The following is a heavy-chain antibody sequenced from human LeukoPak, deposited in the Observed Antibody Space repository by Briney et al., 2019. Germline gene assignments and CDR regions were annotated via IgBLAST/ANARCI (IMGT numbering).Heavy chain of an antibody. CDR3: GVRNYYDSSYYFDY. D-gene: IGHD3-22*01. V-gene: IGHV3-15*01. Sequence: GGPVRLSCAASGFTFSNAWMSWARQAPGKGLEWVGRIKSKSDGETTDYAGAVKGRFDISRDDSKNALYLEMNSMKTEDTAVYYCGVRNYYDSSYYFDYWGQG. CDR1: GFTFSNAW. J-gene: IGHJ4*02. CDR2: IKSKSDGETT.